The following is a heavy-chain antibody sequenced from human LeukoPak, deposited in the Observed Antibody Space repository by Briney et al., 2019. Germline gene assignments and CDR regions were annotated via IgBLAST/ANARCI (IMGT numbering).Heavy chain of an antibody. D-gene: IGHD6-13*01. CDR3: AKDIGSSFITTLNWFDP. Sequence: GRSLRLSCAASGFTFDDYAMHWVRQAPVKGLEWVSGISWNSGSIGYADSVKGRFTISRDNAKNSLYLQMNSLRAEDTALYYCAKDIGSSFITTLNWFDPWGQGTLVTVSS. V-gene: IGHV3-9*01. CDR2: ISWNSGSI. CDR1: GFTFDDYA. J-gene: IGHJ5*02.